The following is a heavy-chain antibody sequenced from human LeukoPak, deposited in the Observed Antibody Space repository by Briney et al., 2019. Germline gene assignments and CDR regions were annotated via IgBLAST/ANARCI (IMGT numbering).Heavy chain of an antibody. V-gene: IGHV1-18*01. CDR2: ISAYNGKT. J-gene: IGHJ6*03. CDR1: GYSFTSYG. CDR3: GRDLGDPITGTDLTYYYYYMDV. D-gene: IGHD1-20*01. Sequence: GASVKVSCKASGYSFTSYGITWVRQGPGQGLEWMGWISAYNGKTNYAQNLQGRVTMTTDTSTSTAYMELRSLRSDDTAVYYCGRDLGDPITGTDLTYYYYYMDVWGTGTTVTVSS.